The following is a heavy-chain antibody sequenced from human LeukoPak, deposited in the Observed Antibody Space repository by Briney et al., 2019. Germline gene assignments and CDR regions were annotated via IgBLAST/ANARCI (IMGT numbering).Heavy chain of an antibody. Sequence: GGSLRLSCAASGFSFSDHEMNWVRQAPGKGLEWVASIKEDGSETYYVDSVKGRFTISRDNAKNSLYLQMNSLRAEDTAVYYCARDLHPRYYLPDYWGQGTLVTVSS. D-gene: IGHD1-26*01. J-gene: IGHJ4*02. CDR3: ARDLHPRYYLPDY. CDR1: GFSFSDHE. CDR2: IKEDGSET. V-gene: IGHV3-7*04.